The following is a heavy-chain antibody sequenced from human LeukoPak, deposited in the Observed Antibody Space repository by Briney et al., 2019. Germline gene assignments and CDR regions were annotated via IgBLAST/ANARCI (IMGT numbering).Heavy chain of an antibody. CDR2: INPNSGDT. Sequence: ASVKVSCKASGYTFTGYYMHWVRQAPGQGLEWMGRINPNSGDTHFSQKFQGRVTMTRDTSISTAYMELRRLRSDDTAVYYCARAAYTVTHIDYWGQGTLVTVSS. V-gene: IGHV1-2*06. J-gene: IGHJ4*02. CDR1: GYTFTGYY. CDR3: ARAAYTVTHIDY. D-gene: IGHD4-11*01.